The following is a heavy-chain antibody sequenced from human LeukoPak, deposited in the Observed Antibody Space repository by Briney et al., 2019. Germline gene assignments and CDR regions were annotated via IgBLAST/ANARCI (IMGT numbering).Heavy chain of an antibody. J-gene: IGHJ3*02. CDR1: GGSISSSSYY. CDR3: ARVNLELGYCTNGVCDAFDI. CDR2: IYYSGST. D-gene: IGHD2-8*01. V-gene: IGHV4-39*01. Sequence: PSETLSLTCTVSGGSISSSSYYWGWIRQPPGKGLELIGSIYYSGSTYYNPSLKSRVTISVDPSKNQFSLKLSSVTAADAAVYYCARVNLELGYCTNGVCDAFDIWGQGTMVTVSS.